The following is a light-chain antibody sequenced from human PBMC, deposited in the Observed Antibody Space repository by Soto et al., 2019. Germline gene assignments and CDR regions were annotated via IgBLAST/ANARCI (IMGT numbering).Light chain of an antibody. CDR3: QQFGSSPLYT. CDR2: VAS. CDR1: HSVSSSY. Sequence: EIVLTQSPGTLSLSPGERATLSCRASHSVSSSYLAWYQQKPGQAPRLLIYVASSRATGIPDRFSGSGSGTDFTLTISRLEPEDFAVYYCQQFGSSPLYTFGQGTKLEIK. J-gene: IGKJ2*01. V-gene: IGKV3-20*01.